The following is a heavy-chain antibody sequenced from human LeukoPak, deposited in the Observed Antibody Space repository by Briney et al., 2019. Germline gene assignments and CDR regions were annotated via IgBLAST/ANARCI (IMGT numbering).Heavy chain of an antibody. V-gene: IGHV1-18*01. CDR3: ARTRQYISIWYCWFVP. J-gene: IGHJ5*02. Sequence: GASVKVSCKASGYTFTSYGISWVRQAPGQGLEWMGWISAYNGNTNYAQKLQGRVTMTTDTSTSTAYMELRSLRSDDTAVYYCARTRQYISIWYCWFVPWGQGPLVTVSS. CDR2: ISAYNGNT. CDR1: GYTFTSYG. D-gene: IGHD6-13*01.